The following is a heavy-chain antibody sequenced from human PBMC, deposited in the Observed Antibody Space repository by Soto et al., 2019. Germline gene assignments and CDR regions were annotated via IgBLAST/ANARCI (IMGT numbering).Heavy chain of an antibody. CDR3: AADHCSGGSCYSFDY. J-gene: IGHJ4*02. D-gene: IGHD2-15*01. CDR1: GFTFTSSA. V-gene: IGHV1-58*01. Sequence: SVKVSCNASGFTFTSSAVQGVRQARGQRLEWIGWIVVGSGNTNYAQKFQERVTITRDMSTSTAYMELSSLRSEDTAVYYCAADHCSGGSCYSFDYWGQGTLVTVSS. CDR2: IVVGSGNT.